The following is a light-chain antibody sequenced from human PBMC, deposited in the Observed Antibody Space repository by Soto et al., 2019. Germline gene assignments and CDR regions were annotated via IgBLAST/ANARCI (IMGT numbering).Light chain of an antibody. Sequence: EIVLTQAPGTLSLSPGERATLSCRASQGVTNNYLAWYQHKPGQAPRLLIYGVFTRATDIPDRFSGSGSGTDFALTISRVDPEDYALYYCQQYGGSPLITFGQGTRLEIK. J-gene: IGKJ5*01. V-gene: IGKV3-20*01. CDR2: GVF. CDR3: QQYGGSPLIT. CDR1: QGVTNNY.